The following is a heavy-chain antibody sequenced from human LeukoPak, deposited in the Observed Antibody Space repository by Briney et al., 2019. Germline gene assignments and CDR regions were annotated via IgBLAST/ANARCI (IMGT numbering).Heavy chain of an antibody. Sequence: PGGSLRLSCAASGFTFSSYEMNWVRQAPGKGLVWVSRINSDGSSTSYADSVKGRFTISRDNAKNTLYLQMNSLGAEDTAVYYCARVAPDFWSGYSDYWGRGTLVTVSS. V-gene: IGHV3-74*01. CDR3: ARVAPDFWSGYSDY. J-gene: IGHJ4*02. CDR1: GFTFSSYE. CDR2: INSDGSST. D-gene: IGHD3-3*01.